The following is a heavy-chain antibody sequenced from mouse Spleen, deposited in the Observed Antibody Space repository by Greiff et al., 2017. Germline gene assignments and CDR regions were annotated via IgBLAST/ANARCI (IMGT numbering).Heavy chain of an antibody. CDR1: GFNIKDYY. CDR3: TTGYYGSSYWFAY. D-gene: IGHD1-1*01. J-gene: IGHJ3*01. V-gene: IGHV14-1*01. Sequence: EVQLQQSGAELVRPGASVKLSCTASGFNIKDYYMHWVKQRPEQGLEWIGRIDPEDGDTEYAPKFQGKATMTADTSSNTAYLQLSSLTSEDTAVYYCTTGYYGSSYWFAYWGQGTLVTVSA. CDR2: IDPEDGDT.